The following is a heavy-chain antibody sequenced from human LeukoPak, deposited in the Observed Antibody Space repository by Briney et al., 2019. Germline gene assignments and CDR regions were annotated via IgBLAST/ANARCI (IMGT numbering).Heavy chain of an antibody. J-gene: IGHJ4*02. V-gene: IGHV3-15*01. CDR1: GFTFSNAW. CDR2: IKSKTDGGTT. D-gene: IGHD2-15*01. Sequence: GGSLRLSCAASGFTFSNAWMSWVRQAPGKGLEWVGRIKSKTDGGTTDYAAPVKGRFTISRDNSKNTLYLQMNSLRAEDTAVYYCARGCSGGSPCYFDYWGQGTLVTVSS. CDR3: ARGCSGGSPCYFDY.